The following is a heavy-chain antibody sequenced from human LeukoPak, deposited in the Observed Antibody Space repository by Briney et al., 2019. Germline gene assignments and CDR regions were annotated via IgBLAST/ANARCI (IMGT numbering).Heavy chain of an antibody. CDR3: AKDSFYDSSGYYWDYFDY. J-gene: IGHJ4*02. Sequence: PGGSLRLSCAASGFTFSSYAMSWVRQAPGKGLEWVSAISGSGGSTYYADSVKGRFTISRDNSKNTLYLQMNSLRAEDTAVYYCAKDSFYDSSGYYWDYFDYWGQGTLVTVSS. CDR2: ISGSGGST. CDR1: GFTFSSYA. D-gene: IGHD3-22*01. V-gene: IGHV3-23*01.